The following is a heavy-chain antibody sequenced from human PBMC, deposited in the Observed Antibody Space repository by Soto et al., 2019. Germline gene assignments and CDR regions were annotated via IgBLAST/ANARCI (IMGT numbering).Heavy chain of an antibody. D-gene: IGHD2-15*01. V-gene: IGHV1-18*01. CDR2: ISAYNDNT. J-gene: IGHJ6*02. CDR3: ATEGYCSSGSCALYSHAYFGMDV. CDR1: GYTFTRYG. Sequence: DSVRVSCKASGYTFTRYGISWVRQAPGQGLEWMGWISAYNDNTNYAQKLKGRVTMTTGTSTSTAYMELRSLTSDDTAVYYCATEGYCSSGSCALYSHAYFGMDVSGQGPTVTVSS.